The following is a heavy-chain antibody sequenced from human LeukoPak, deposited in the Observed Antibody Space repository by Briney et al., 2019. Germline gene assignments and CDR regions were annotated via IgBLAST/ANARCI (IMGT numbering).Heavy chain of an antibody. CDR1: GYSFTSYW. Sequence: GESLKISCKGSGYSFTSYWIGWVRQMPGKGLEWMGIIYPGDSDTRYSPSFQGQVTISADKSISTAYLQWSSLKASDTAMYYCARDRYGSGSYVGYYYGMDVWGKGTTVTVS. J-gene: IGHJ6*04. V-gene: IGHV5-51*01. CDR3: ARDRYGSGSYVGYYYGMDV. CDR2: IYPGDSDT. D-gene: IGHD3-10*01.